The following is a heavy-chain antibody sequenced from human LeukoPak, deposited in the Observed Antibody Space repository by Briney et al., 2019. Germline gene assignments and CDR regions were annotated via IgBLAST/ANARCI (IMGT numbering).Heavy chain of an antibody. CDR2: IYYSGST. CDR1: GGSISSYY. CDR3: ARTPYYYDSSGYYDY. D-gene: IGHD3-22*01. J-gene: IGHJ4*02. Sequence: SETLSLTCTVSGGSISSYYWSWIRQPPGKGLEWIGYIYYSGSTNYNPSLKSRVTILVDTSKNQFSLKLSSVTAADTAVYYCARTPYYYDSSGYYDYWGQGTLVTVSS. V-gene: IGHV4-59*08.